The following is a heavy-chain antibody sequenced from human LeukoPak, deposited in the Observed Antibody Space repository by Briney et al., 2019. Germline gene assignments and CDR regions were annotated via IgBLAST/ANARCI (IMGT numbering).Heavy chain of an antibody. Sequence: GGSLRLSCAASGFTFSSYAMHWVRQAPGEGLEWVSAISGSGGSTYYADSVKGRFTISRDNSKNTLYLQMNSLRAEDTAVYYCAKTAGYCSGGSCWAYYYYGMDVWGQGTTVTVSS. D-gene: IGHD2-15*01. CDR1: GFTFSSYA. CDR2: ISGSGGST. CDR3: AKTAGYCSGGSCWAYYYYGMDV. V-gene: IGHV3-23*01. J-gene: IGHJ6*02.